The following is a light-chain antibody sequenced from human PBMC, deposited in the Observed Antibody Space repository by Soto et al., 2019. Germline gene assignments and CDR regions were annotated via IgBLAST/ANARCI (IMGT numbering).Light chain of an antibody. CDR3: SSYTSGSTLPWV. CDR2: EVS. V-gene: IGLV2-14*01. Sequence: QSVLTQPASVSGSPGQSITISCTGTSSDVGRYNHVSWYQHHPGKAPKLIISEVSNRPSGVSNRFSGSKSGYTASLTISGLQLEDEAVYYCSSYTSGSTLPWVFGTGTKVTVL. CDR1: SSDVGRYNH. J-gene: IGLJ1*01.